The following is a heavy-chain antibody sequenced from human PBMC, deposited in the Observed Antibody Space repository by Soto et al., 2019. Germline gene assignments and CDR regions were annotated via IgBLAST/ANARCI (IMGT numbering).Heavy chain of an antibody. Sequence: QVQLQESGPGLVKPSQTLSLTCTVSGGSISSGGYYWSWIRQHAGKGLEWIGYIYYSGSTYYHPSLKSRVTISVDTSKNQFSVKLSSLTAADTAVYYCVRGRDGYNDYWGQGTLVTVSS. V-gene: IGHV4-31*03. J-gene: IGHJ4*02. D-gene: IGHD5-12*01. CDR3: VRGRDGYNDY. CDR2: IYYSGST. CDR1: GGSISSGGYY.